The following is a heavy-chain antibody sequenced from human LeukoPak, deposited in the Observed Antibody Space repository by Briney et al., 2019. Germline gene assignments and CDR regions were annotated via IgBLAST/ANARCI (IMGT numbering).Heavy chain of an antibody. J-gene: IGHJ4*02. CDR2: IYSGGST. D-gene: IGHD2-2*01. V-gene: IGHV3-53*01. CDR3: AKDLGDIVVVPADD. CDR1: GFTVSNNY. Sequence: GGSLRLSCAASGFTVSNNYMNWVRQAPGKGLEWVSLIYSGGSTYYADSVKGRFTISRDNSKNTLYLQMNSLRVEDTAVYYCAKDLGDIVVVPADDWGQGTLVTVSS.